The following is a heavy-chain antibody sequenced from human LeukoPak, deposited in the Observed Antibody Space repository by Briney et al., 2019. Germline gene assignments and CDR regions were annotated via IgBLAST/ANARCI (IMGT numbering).Heavy chain of an antibody. Sequence: GRSLRLSCAASGFTFSSYGMHWVRQAPGKGLEWVAVISYDGSNKYYADSVKGRFTISRDNSENTLYLQMNSLRAEDTAVYYCAKGGANIVVVVAPRDYYGMDVWGQGTTVTVSS. CDR1: GFTFSSYG. D-gene: IGHD2-15*01. J-gene: IGHJ6*02. CDR2: ISYDGSNK. CDR3: AKGGANIVVVVAPRDYYGMDV. V-gene: IGHV3-30*18.